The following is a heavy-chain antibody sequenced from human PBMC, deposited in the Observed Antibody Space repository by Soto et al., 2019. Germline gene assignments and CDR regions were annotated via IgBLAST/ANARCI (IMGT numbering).Heavy chain of an antibody. CDR2: IYYSGST. CDR1: GFTFSSVAM. Sequence: LRLSCAGSGFTFSSVAMTWVRQAPGKGLEWIGNIYYSGSTYYNPSLKSRVTISVDTSKNQFSLKLSSVTAADTAVYYCMLGSGWKDFDYWGQGTLVTVSS. D-gene: IGHD3-22*01. CDR3: MLGSGWKDFDY. V-gene: IGHV4-30-2*03. J-gene: IGHJ4*02.